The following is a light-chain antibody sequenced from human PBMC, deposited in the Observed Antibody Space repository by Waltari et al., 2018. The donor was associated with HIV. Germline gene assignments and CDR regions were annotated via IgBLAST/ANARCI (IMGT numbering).Light chain of an antibody. V-gene: IGLV1-47*01. CDR2: RND. J-gene: IGLJ3*02. Sequence: QSVLTQPPSASRTPGQRVLMSCSGTNSNVGNNLVSWFQQVPGRAPKLVIYRNDRRPSGVPDRFSGAKSGSSASLAISGLQSDDEADYFCASWDDKLSHWVFGVGTKLTV. CDR3: ASWDDKLSHWV. CDR1: NSNVGNNL.